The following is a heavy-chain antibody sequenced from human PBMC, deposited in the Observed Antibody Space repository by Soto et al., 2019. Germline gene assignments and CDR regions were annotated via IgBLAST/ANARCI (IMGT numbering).Heavy chain of an antibody. V-gene: IGHV4-4*02. CDR1: GGSISSSNW. CDR2: IYHSGST. D-gene: IGHD3-3*01. Sequence: KPSETLSLTCAVSGGSISSSNWWSWVRQPPGKGLEWIGEIYHSGSTNYNPSLKSRVTISVDKSKNQFSLKLSSVTAADTAVYYCARGLYYDFWSGYYRGGMDVWGQGTTVTVSS. J-gene: IGHJ6*02. CDR3: ARGLYYDFWSGYYRGGMDV.